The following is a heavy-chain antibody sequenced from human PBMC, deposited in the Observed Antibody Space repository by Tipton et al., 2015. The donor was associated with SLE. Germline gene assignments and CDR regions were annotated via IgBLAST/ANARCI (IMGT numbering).Heavy chain of an antibody. D-gene: IGHD1-26*01. V-gene: IGHV4-34*09. CDR2: IYYSGST. Sequence: LRLSCAVYGGSFSGYYWSWIRQPPGKGLEWIGYIYYSGSTYYNPSLKSRVTISVDTSKNQFSLKLSSVTAADTAVYYCARKVGATTEGAFDIWGQGTMVTVSS. CDR1: GGSFSGYY. J-gene: IGHJ3*02. CDR3: ARKVGATTEGAFDI.